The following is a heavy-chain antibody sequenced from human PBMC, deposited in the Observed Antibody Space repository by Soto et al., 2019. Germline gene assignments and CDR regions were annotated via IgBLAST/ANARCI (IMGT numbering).Heavy chain of an antibody. J-gene: IGHJ4*02. D-gene: IGHD2-21*01. CDR2: ISSSGSTT. CDR3: ARVLWLGGPPFDY. CDR1: GFTFSSYE. Sequence: PGGSLRLSCAASGFTFSSYEMNWVRQAPGRGLEWVSYISSSGSTTYYADSVKGRFTISRDNAKNSLYLQMNSLRAEDTAVYYCARVLWLGGPPFDYWGQGTLVTVSS. V-gene: IGHV3-48*03.